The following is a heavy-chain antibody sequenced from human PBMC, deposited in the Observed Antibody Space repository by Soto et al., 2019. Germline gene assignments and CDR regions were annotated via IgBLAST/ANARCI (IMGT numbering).Heavy chain of an antibody. CDR1: GFTFSDYY. CDR2: ISSRSSTI. CDR3: ASWTNGAFFVF. D-gene: IGHD2-8*01. J-gene: IGHJ4*02. V-gene: IGHV3-11*01. Sequence: QVQLVESGGGLVKPGGSLRLSCAASGFTFSDYYMSWIRQAPGKGLEWVSYISSRSSTIFYADSVKGRVTIPRDNLNNSLYPKMDSLSAEDTAVYCCASWTNGAFFVFSGQGILVTVSS.